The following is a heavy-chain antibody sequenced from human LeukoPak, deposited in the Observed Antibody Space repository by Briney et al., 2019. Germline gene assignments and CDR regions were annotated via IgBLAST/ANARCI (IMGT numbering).Heavy chain of an antibody. D-gene: IGHD3-10*01. V-gene: IGHV1-18*01. CDR1: GYTFTSYG. CDR2: ISAYNGNT. Sequence: GASVKVSCKASGYTFTSYGISWVRQAPGQGLEWMGWISAYNGNTNYAQKLQGRVTMTTDTSTSTAYMELRSLRSDDTAVYYCARGLLWFGELWYSDYWGQRTMVTVSS. CDR3: ARGLLWFGELWYSDY. J-gene: IGHJ4*02.